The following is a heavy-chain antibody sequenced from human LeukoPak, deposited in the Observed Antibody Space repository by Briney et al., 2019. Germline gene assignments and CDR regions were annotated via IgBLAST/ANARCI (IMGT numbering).Heavy chain of an antibody. J-gene: IGHJ4*02. CDR1: GGSISGYF. Sequence: SETLSLTCSVSGGSISGYFWSWIRQSPGMGLEWIACMCNRGGTNYNPSLNSRVSISLDTSKNQFSLRLTSVTAADTAVYYCARGAQAFGFWGQGTLVTVSS. V-gene: IGHV4-59*01. CDR2: MCNRGGT. D-gene: IGHD3-10*01. CDR3: ARGAQAFGF.